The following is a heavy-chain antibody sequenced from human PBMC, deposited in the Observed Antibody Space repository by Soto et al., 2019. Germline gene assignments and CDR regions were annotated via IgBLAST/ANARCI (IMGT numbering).Heavy chain of an antibody. D-gene: IGHD3-3*01. CDR2: ISGSGGST. Sequence: GGSLRLSCAASGFTFNNYGMHWVRQAPGKGLEWVAVISGSGGSTYYADSVKGRFTISRDNSKNTLYLQMNSPRAEDTAVYYCAKLDYDFWSGYYTSWGQGTLVTVSS. CDR3: AKLDYDFWSGYYTS. J-gene: IGHJ4*02. CDR1: GFTFNNYG. V-gene: IGHV3-23*01.